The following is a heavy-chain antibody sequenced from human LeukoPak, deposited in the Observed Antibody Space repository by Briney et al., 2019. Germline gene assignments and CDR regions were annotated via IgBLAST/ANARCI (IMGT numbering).Heavy chain of an antibody. CDR2: ISGSSRNT. Sequence: PGGSLRLSCAASGFTFSSYGMSWVRQAPGKGLEWVSAISGSSRNTYYADSVKGRFTISRANSKNTLYLQMNRLRAQDTAVYYCAKARQESIAGGGDAFDIWGQGTMVTVSS. CDR1: GFTFSSYG. CDR3: AKARQESIAGGGDAFDI. V-gene: IGHV3-23*01. J-gene: IGHJ3*02. D-gene: IGHD6-6*01.